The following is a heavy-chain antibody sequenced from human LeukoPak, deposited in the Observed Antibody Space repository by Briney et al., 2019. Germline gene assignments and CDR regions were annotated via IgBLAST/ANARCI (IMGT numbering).Heavy chain of an antibody. D-gene: IGHD3-22*01. CDR3: ARGRVIFGSVDYDSSGYFDY. V-gene: IGHV1-2*02. J-gene: IGHJ4*02. Sequence: GASVKVSCKASGYTFTGYYVHWVRQAPGQGLEWMGWINPNSGGTNYAQKFQGRVTMTRDTSISTAYMELSRLRSDDTAVYYCARGRVIFGSVDYDSSGYFDYWGQGTLVTVSS. CDR1: GYTFTGYY. CDR2: INPNSGGT.